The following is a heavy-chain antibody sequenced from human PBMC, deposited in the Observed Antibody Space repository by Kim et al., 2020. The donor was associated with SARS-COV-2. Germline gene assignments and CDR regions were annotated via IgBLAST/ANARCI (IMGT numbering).Heavy chain of an antibody. J-gene: IGHJ4*02. V-gene: IGHV3-30-3*01. Sequence: GGSLRLSCAASGFTFSSYSMHWVRQAPGKGLEWVAVISYDGSNKYYADSVKGRFTISRDNSKNTLYLQMNSLRAEDTAVYYCARDQDYWGQGTLVTVSS. CDR3: ARDQDY. CDR1: GFTFSSYS. CDR2: ISYDGSNK.